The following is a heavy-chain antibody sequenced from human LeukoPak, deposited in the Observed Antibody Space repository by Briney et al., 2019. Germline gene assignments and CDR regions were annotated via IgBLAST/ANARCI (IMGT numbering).Heavy chain of an antibody. CDR1: GFIFSSYE. CDR2: ISSSGSTI. CDR3: ARDKGWFDS. J-gene: IGHJ5*01. V-gene: IGHV3-48*03. Sequence: TGGSLRLSCAASGFIFSSYEINWVRQAPGKGLELVSYISSSGSTIYYADSVKGRFTISRDNAKNSLYLQMNSLRAEDTAVYYCARDKGWFDSWGQGTLVTVSS.